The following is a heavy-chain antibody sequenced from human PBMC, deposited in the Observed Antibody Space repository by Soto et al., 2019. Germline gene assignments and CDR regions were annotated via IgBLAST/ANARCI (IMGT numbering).Heavy chain of an antibody. J-gene: IGHJ4*02. V-gene: IGHV4-4*07. CDR3: AGYYYDSSGLPIFDY. CDR2: IYTSGST. CDR1: GGSISSYY. Sequence: LSLTCTVSGGSISSYYWSWIRQPAGKGLEWIGRIYTSGSTNYNPSLKSRVTMSVDTSKNQFSLKLSSVTAADTAVYYCAGYYYDSSGLPIFDYWGQGTLVTVSS. D-gene: IGHD3-22*01.